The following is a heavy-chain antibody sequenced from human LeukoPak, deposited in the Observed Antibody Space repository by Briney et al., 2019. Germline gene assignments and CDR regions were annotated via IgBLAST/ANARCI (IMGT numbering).Heavy chain of an antibody. J-gene: IGHJ4*02. CDR3: ARGSDDYKLGNY. CDR2: IYSSEFT. D-gene: IGHD4/OR15-4a*01. Sequence: SETLSLSCTVSGASFDNSYCWTWVRPPPGKRPEWIGTIYSSEFTYYSPSLRSRVTISADTSKNLFSLRLTSVTAADTAVYYCARGSDDYKLGNYWGQGILVTVSS. CDR1: GASFDNSYC. V-gene: IGHV4-39*01.